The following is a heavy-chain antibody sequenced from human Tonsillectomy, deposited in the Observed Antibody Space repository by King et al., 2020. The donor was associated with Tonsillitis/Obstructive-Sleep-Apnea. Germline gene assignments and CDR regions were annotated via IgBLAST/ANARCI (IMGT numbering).Heavy chain of an antibody. J-gene: IGHJ6*03. D-gene: IGHD2-2*01. Sequence: QLVESGGGLVKPGGSLRLSCAASGFTFSSYSMNWVRQAPGKGLEWVSSISSSSSYIYYADSVKGRFTISRDNAKNSLYLQMNSLRAEDTAVYYCALTGVVPAAGQYYYYMDVWGKGTTVTVSS. V-gene: IGHV3-21*01. CDR2: ISSSSSYI. CDR1: GFTFSSYS. CDR3: ALTGVVPAAGQYYYYMDV.